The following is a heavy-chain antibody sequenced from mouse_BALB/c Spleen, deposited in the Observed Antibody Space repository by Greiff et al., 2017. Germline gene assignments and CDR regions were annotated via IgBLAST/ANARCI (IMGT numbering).Heavy chain of an antibody. D-gene: IGHD2-3*01. J-gene: IGHJ4*01. CDR1: GFTFSSYA. V-gene: IGHV5-9-4*01. Sequence: DVQLVESGGGLVKPGGSLKLSCAASGFTFSSYAMSWVRQSPEKRLEWVAEISSGGSYTYYPDTVTGRFTISRDNAKNTLYLEMSSLRSEDTAMYYCARENGDGYFYAMDYWGQGTSVTVSS. CDR3: ARENGDGYFYAMDY. CDR2: ISSGGSYT.